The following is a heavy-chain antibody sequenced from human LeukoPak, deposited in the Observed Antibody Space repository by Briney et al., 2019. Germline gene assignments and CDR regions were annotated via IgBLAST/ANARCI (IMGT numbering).Heavy chain of an antibody. J-gene: IGHJ4*02. V-gene: IGHV1-18*01. Sequence: ASVKVSCKASGYTFTSYGISWVRQAPGQGLEWMGWISAYNGNTNYAQKLQGRVTMTTDTSTSTAYMELRSLRSDDTAVYYCARGRPYYYDSSGYQYYFDYWGQGTLVTVSS. D-gene: IGHD3-22*01. CDR1: GYTFTSYG. CDR3: ARGRPYYYDSSGYQYYFDY. CDR2: ISAYNGNT.